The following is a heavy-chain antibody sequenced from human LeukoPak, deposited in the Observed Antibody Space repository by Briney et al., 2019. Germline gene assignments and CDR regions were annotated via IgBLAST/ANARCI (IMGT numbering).Heavy chain of an antibody. D-gene: IGHD5-12*01. V-gene: IGHV3-74*01. CDR3: ARVGSVATIDY. CDR1: GFTFSSYW. Sequence: GGSLRLSCPASGFTFSSYWMHWVRQAPGKGLVWVSRINSDGSSTSYADSVKGRFTISRDNAKNTLYLQMNSLRAEDTAVYYCARVGSVATIDYWGQGTLVTVSS. J-gene: IGHJ4*02. CDR2: INSDGSST.